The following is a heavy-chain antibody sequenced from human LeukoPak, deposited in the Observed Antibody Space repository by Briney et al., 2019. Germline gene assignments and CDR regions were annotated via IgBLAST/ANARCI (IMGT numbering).Heavy chain of an antibody. CDR3: ARVRDGYNYGYLDY. D-gene: IGHD5-24*01. Sequence: PSETLSLTCTVSGGSIRSYYWSWIRQPPGKGLEWIGYIYYSGSTNYNPSLKSRVTISVDTSKNQFSLKLSSVAAADTAVYYCARVRDGYNYGYLDYWGQGTLVTVSS. CDR1: GGSIRSYY. J-gene: IGHJ4*02. CDR2: IYYSGST. V-gene: IGHV4-59*01.